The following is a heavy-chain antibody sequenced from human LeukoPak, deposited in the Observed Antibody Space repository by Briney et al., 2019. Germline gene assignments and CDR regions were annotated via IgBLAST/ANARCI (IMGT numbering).Heavy chain of an antibody. D-gene: IGHD6-19*01. J-gene: IGHJ4*02. Sequence: GGSLRLSCAASGFTFTSYGMTWVRQAPGKGLEWVSSISHSSSYIYYADSVKGRFTISRDNAKNSLYLQMNSLRAEDTAVYYCTRGAGTGWRFDSWGQGALLTVSS. CDR1: GFTFTSYG. V-gene: IGHV3-21*01. CDR3: TRGAGTGWRFDS. CDR2: ISHSSSYI.